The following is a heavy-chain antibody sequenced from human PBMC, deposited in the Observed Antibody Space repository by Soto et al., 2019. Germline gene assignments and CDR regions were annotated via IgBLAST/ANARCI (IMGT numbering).Heavy chain of an antibody. V-gene: IGHV3-23*01. J-gene: IGHJ5*02. CDR2: ISGSGGST. Sequence: EVQLLESGGGLVQPGGSLRLSCAASGFTFSSYAMSWVRQAPGKGLEWVSAISGSGGSTYYADSVKGRFTISRDNSKNTLYLKMNSLRAEDTAVYYCAKGRDIVATVGGWFDPWGQGTLVTVSS. CDR1: GFTFSSYA. D-gene: IGHD5-12*01. CDR3: AKGRDIVATVGGWFDP.